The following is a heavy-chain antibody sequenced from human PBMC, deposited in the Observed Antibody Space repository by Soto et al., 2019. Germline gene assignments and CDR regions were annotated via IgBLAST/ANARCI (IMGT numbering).Heavy chain of an antibody. V-gene: IGHV3-30*03. CDR2: ISYNGSNK. CDR1: VFTFSAYD. D-gene: IGHD3-22*01. CDR3: TSRYYYDSSGYEF. J-gene: IGHJ4*02. Sequence: GSLRLSCAASVFTFSAYDMHWVRQTPGKGLEWVAVISYNGSNKYYADSVKGRFTISRDNIKNTLYLQMNSLRAEDTAVYYCTSRYYYDSSGYEFWGQGTLVTVSS.